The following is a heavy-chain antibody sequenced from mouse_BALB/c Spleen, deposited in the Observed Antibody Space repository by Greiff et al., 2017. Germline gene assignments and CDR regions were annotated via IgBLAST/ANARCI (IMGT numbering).Heavy chain of an antibody. CDR1: GYTFTSYW. CDR2: IYPGDGDT. Sequence: QVQLKESGAELARPGASVKLSCKASGYTFTSYWMQWVKQRPGQGLEWIGAIYPGDGDTRCTQKFKGKATLTADKSSSTAYMQLSSLASEDSAVYYCARRSSSYYFDYWGQGTTLTVSS. D-gene: IGHD1-1*01. CDR3: ARRSSSYYFDY. J-gene: IGHJ2*01. V-gene: IGHV1-87*01.